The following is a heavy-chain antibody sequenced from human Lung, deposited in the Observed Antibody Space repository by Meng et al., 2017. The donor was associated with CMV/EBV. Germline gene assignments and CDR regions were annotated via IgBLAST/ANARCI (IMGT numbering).Heavy chain of an antibody. D-gene: IGHD3-3*01. CDR3: ARVLETGAAFDV. CDR2: ISTSSSYI. Sequence: LSLTCAASGFTLSRYSMNWVRQAPGKGLEWVSSISTSSSYIYYRDSVKGRFTISRDNAMNSLSLQMKSLRAEDTAVYYCARVLETGAAFDVWGQGTMVTVSS. CDR1: GFTLSRYS. V-gene: IGHV3-21*01. J-gene: IGHJ3*01.